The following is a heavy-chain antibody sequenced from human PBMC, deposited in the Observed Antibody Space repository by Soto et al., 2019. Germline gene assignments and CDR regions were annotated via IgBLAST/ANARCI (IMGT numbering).Heavy chain of an antibody. CDR2: IRSKAYGGTT. Sequence: GGSLRLSCTASGFTFGDYAMSWVRQAPGKGLEWVGFIRSKAYGGTTEYAASVKGRFTISRDDSKSIAYLQMNSLKTEDTAVYYCTRPLLLWFGESIGMDVWGQGTTVTVYS. CDR1: GFTFGDYA. J-gene: IGHJ6*02. D-gene: IGHD3-10*01. V-gene: IGHV3-49*04. CDR3: TRPLLLWFGESIGMDV.